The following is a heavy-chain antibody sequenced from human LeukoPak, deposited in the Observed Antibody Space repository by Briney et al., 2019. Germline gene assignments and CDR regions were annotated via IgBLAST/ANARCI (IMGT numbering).Heavy chain of an antibody. V-gene: IGHV4-39*01. J-gene: IGHJ4*02. Sequence: SETLSLTCTVSGGSISSSSYYWGWIRQPPGKGLEWIGSIYYSGSTYYNPSLKSRVTISVDTSKNQFSLKLSSVTAADTAVYYCARHGLRRRNDFDYWGQGTLVTVSS. CDR3: ARHGLRRRNDFDY. D-gene: IGHD3-16*01. CDR2: IYYSGST. CDR1: GGSISSSSYY.